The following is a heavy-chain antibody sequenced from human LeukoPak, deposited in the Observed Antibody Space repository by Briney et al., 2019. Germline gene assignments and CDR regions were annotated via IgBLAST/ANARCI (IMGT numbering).Heavy chain of an antibody. J-gene: IGHJ4*02. CDR2: IYYSGST. V-gene: IGHV4-39*01. D-gene: IGHD3-10*01. CDR1: GGSISSSRYY. Sequence: SETLSLTCTVSGGSISSSRYYWGWIRQPPGKGLEWIGSIYYSGSTYYNPSLKSRVTISVDTSKNQFSLKLSSVTAADTAVYYCARPGASGDYIDYWGQRTLVTVSS. CDR3: ARPGASGDYIDY.